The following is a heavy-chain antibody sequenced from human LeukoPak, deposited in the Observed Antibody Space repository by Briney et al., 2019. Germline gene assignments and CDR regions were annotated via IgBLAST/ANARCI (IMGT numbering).Heavy chain of an antibody. CDR1: GGSISSYY. CDR2: IYYSGGT. CDR3: ARAGVAAAGFGTFDY. V-gene: IGHV4-59*01. J-gene: IGHJ4*02. D-gene: IGHD6-13*01. Sequence: SETLSLTCTVSGGSISSYYWSWIRQPPGKGLEWIGYIYYSGGTNYNPSLKSRVTISVDTSRNQFSLKLSSVTAADTAVYYCARAGVAAAGFGTFDYWGQGTLVTVSS.